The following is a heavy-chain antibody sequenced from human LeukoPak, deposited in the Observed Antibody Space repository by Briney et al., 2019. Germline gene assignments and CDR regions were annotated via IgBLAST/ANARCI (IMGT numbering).Heavy chain of an antibody. CDR2: MYNSGTA. CDR3: ARHRRGSGSNWFDP. Sequence: SETLSLTCTVSGGPISRSIYSWGWVRQPPGKGLEWIGSMYNSGTAYYNSSLKSRVTISVDTSKNQFSLKLNSVTATDTAVYYCARHRRGSGSNWFDPWGQGTLVTVSS. CDR1: GGPISRSIYS. D-gene: IGHD1-14*01. J-gene: IGHJ5*02. V-gene: IGHV4-39*01.